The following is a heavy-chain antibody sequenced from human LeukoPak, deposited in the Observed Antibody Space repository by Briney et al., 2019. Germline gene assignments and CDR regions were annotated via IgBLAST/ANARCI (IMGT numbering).Heavy chain of an antibody. CDR1: GFTFSDHY. CDR3: ARSSANWPFDY. CDR2: IRNKANSYTT. D-gene: IGHD1-1*01. Sequence: GGSLRLSCAASGFTFSDHYMDWVRQAPGKGLEWVVRIRNKANSYTTEYAASVKGRFTISRDDSKNSLYLQMNSLKTEDTAVYYCARSSANWPFDYWGQGTLVTVPS. J-gene: IGHJ4*02. V-gene: IGHV3-72*01.